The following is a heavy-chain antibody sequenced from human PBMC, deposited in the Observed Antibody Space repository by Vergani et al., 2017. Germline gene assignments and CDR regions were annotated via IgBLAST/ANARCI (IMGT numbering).Heavy chain of an antibody. CDR1: GGSISSSSYY. V-gene: IGHV4-39*07. Sequence: QVQLQESGPGLVKPSQTLSLTCTVSGGSISSSSYYWGWIRQPPGKGLEGIGIIYYSGSTYYNPSLKSRVTISVDTSKNQFSLKLSSVTAADAAVYYCASGRGGGYGSDFDYWGQGTLVTVSS. J-gene: IGHJ4*02. D-gene: IGHD5-12*01. CDR2: IYYSGST. CDR3: ASGRGGGYGSDFDY.